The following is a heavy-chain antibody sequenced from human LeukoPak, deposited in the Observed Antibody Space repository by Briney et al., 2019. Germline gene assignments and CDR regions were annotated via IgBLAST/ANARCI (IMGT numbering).Heavy chain of an antibody. V-gene: IGHV4-34*01. CDR1: GGSFSGYY. CDR3: ARSALWWQLFYAFDI. Sequence: SETLSLTCAVYGGSFSGYYWSWIRQPPGKGLEWIGEINHSGSTNYNPSLKSRVTISVDTSKNQFSLKLSSVTAADTAVYYCARSALWWQLFYAFDIWGQGTMVTVSS. J-gene: IGHJ3*02. D-gene: IGHD2-21*02. CDR2: INHSGST.